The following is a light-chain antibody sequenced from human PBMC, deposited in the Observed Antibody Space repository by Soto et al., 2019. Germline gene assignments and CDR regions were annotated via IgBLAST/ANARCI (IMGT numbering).Light chain of an antibody. CDR1: SSNIGSNT. J-gene: IGLJ2*01. V-gene: IGLV1-44*01. CDR2: TNN. CDR3: AAWDDSLNGVV. Sequence: QSVLTHPPSASGTPGQRVTISCSGSSSNIGSNTVNWYQQLPGTAPKLLICTNNQRPSGVPDRFSGSKSGTSASLAISGLQSEDEADYYCAAWDDSLNGVVFGGGTKLTVL.